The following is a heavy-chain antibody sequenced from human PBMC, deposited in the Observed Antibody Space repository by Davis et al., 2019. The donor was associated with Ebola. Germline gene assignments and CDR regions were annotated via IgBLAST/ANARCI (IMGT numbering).Heavy chain of an antibody. CDR1: VGSMYGYY. D-gene: IGHD3-22*01. CDR3: ARDSFYYDSSSHWNY. J-gene: IGHJ4*02. Sequence: PSETLSPTCTVPVGSMYGYYWSWIRQPAGKGLEWIGHVYSSGMTSYNPSLKRRVTMSIDTSKKQISLRLTSVTAADTAMYYCARDSFYYDSSSHWNYWGQGTLVTVSS. V-gene: IGHV4-4*07. CDR2: VYSSGMT.